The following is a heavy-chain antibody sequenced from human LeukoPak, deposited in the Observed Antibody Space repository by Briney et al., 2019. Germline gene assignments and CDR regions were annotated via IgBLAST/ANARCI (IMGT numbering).Heavy chain of an antibody. V-gene: IGHV1-18*01. CDR1: GYTFKTYG. D-gene: IGHD1-26*01. CDR3: TRDEPVVGGTLVDY. CDR2: ISGYNGNT. J-gene: IGHJ4*02. Sequence: GASVKVSCKASGYTFKTYGITWVRQAPGQGLEWMGWISGYNGNTNYAQKFQGRVTMTTDTFTSTAYMELRSLRYDDTAVYYCTRDEPVVGGTLVDYWGQETLVTVSS.